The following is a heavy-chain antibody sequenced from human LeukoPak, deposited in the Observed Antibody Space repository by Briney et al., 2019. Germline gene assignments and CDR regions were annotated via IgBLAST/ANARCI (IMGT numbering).Heavy chain of an antibody. Sequence: PGGSLRLSCAASGFTFSSYGMHWVRQAPGKGLEWVAFIRYDGSNKYYADSVKGRFTISRDNSKNTLYLQMNSLRAEDTAVYYCANSYDSSGYGYFDYWGQGILVTVSS. CDR1: GFTFSSYG. J-gene: IGHJ4*02. CDR2: IRYDGSNK. D-gene: IGHD3-22*01. V-gene: IGHV3-30*02. CDR3: ANSYDSSGYGYFDY.